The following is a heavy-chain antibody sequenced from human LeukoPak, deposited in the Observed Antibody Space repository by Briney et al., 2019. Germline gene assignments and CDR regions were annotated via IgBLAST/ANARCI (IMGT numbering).Heavy chain of an antibody. J-gene: IGHJ4*02. CDR1: EFIFSGYW. Sequence: LSGGSLRLSCAASEFIFSGYWMNWVRQAPGKGLEWVADIKQGGSEKQYVDSVRGRFTISRDNAKNSLYLQMNSLRVEDTAVYYCARDGFVGAADYWGQGTLVTVSS. CDR2: IKQGGSEK. D-gene: IGHD6-13*01. CDR3: ARDGFVGAADY. V-gene: IGHV3-7*01.